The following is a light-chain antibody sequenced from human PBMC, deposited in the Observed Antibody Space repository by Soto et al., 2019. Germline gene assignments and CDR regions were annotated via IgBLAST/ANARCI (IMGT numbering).Light chain of an antibody. Sequence: IQITQSPSSLSASFGDSVTITCRTSQHVDRYLSWYQQIPGRAPKLLIYSASSLVSGVPPRFRGSAYGTEFTLTISSLQSEDFAIYFCQQYREWPITFGQGTRLEIK. CDR3: QQYREWPIT. J-gene: IGKJ5*01. CDR2: SAS. V-gene: IGKV1-39*01. CDR1: QHVDRY.